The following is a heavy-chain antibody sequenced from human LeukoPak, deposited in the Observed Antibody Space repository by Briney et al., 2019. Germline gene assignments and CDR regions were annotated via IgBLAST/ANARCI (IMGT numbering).Heavy chain of an antibody. CDR2: ISAYNGNT. D-gene: IGHD3-10*01. J-gene: IGHJ5*02. CDR1: GYTFTSYG. CDR3: ARDPAFSDYYGSGSYSA. V-gene: IGHV1-18*01. Sequence: GASVKVSCKASGYTFTSYGISWVRQAPGQGLEWMGWISAYNGNTNYAQKLQGRVTMTTDTSTSTAYMELRSLRSDDTAVYYCARDPAFSDYYGSGSYSAWGQGTLVTVSS.